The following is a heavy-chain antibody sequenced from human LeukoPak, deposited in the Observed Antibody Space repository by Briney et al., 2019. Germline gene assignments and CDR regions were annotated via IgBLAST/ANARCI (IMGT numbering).Heavy chain of an antibody. CDR1: GFTFSSYG. J-gene: IGHJ4*02. CDR3: AKARYSYGYTLDY. D-gene: IGHD5-18*01. V-gene: IGHV3-30*02. CDR2: IRYDGSNK. Sequence: GGSLRLSCAASGFTFSSYGMHWVRQAPGKGLEWVAFIRYDGSNKYYADSVKGRFTISRDNSKNTLYLQMNSPRAEDTAVYYCAKARYSYGYTLDYWGQGTLVTVSS.